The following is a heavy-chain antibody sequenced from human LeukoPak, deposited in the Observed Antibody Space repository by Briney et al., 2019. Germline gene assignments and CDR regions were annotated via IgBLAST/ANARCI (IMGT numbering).Heavy chain of an antibody. D-gene: IGHD3-10*01. CDR2: IASKTDGGAT. CDR1: GLTVTNAW. CDR3: TTGIRGD. V-gene: IGHV3-15*07. Sequence: GALRLSCSASGLTVTNAWMNWVYQAPGEGLDWVGRIASKTDGGATDYAAPVKGRFTISRDDSKNTLNLQMNSLKTEDTAVYYCTTGIRGDWGQGTLVTVSS. J-gene: IGHJ4*02.